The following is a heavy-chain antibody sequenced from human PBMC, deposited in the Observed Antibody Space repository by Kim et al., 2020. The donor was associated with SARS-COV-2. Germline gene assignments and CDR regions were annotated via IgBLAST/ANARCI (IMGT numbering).Heavy chain of an antibody. D-gene: IGHD2-15*01. J-gene: IGHJ3*02. CDR1: GGSISSGGYY. V-gene: IGHV4-31*03. Sequence: SETLSLTCTVSGGSISSGGYYWSWIRQHPGKGLEWIGYIYYSGSTYYNPSLKSRVTISVDTSKNQFSLKLSSVTAADTAVYYCARARSGYCSGGNCPLWDAFDIWGQGTMVTVSS. CDR3: ARARSGYCSGGNCPLWDAFDI. CDR2: IYYSGST.